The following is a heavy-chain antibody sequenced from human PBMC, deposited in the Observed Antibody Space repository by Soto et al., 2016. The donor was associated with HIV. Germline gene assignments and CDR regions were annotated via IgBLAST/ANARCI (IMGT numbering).Heavy chain of an antibody. Sequence: EVHLVESGGGLVQPGESLRLSCVASGFTFNRYWMTWVRQAPGKGLEWVANIKQDGGERFYGDSVKGRTIISRDNDKNLLYLQMNSLTSEDTGLYFCATGRDIWALTDWGQGTPVTVSS. D-gene: IGHD2-21*02. CDR3: ATGRDIWALTD. CDR2: IKQDGGER. J-gene: IGHJ4*02. V-gene: IGHV3-7*01. CDR1: GFTFNRYW.